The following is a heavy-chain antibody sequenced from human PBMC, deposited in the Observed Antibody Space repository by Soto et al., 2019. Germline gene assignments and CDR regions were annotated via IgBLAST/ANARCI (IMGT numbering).Heavy chain of an antibody. D-gene: IGHD3-9*01. J-gene: IGHJ4*02. V-gene: IGHV1-2*04. Sequence: QVQLVQSGAEVKKPGASVKVSCKASGYTFTGYYMHWVRQAPGQGLEWMGWINPNSGGTNYAQKFQGWVTMTRDTSISTAYMELSRLRSDDTVVYYSAREHSAFDWYDYWGQGTLVTVSS. CDR1: GYTFTGYY. CDR3: AREHSAFDWYDY. CDR2: INPNSGGT.